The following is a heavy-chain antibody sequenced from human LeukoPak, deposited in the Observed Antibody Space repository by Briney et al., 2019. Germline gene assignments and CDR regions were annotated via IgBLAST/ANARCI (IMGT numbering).Heavy chain of an antibody. V-gene: IGHV1-69*06. D-gene: IGHD5-18*01. CDR1: GGTFSSYA. J-gene: IGHJ4*02. Sequence: SVKVSCKASGGTFSSYAISWVRQAPGQGLEWMGGIIPIFGTANYAQKFQGRVTMTEDTSTDTAYMELSSLRSEDTAVYYCATSAMAYFDYWGQGTLVTVSS. CDR3: ATSAMAYFDY. CDR2: IIPIFGTA.